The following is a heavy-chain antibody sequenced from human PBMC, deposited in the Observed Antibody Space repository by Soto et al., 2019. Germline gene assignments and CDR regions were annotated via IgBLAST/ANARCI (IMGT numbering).Heavy chain of an antibody. CDR2: IFYSGST. Sequence: PSETLSLTCTVSGTSISSSYHYWGWIRQPPGKGLEWIGNIFYSGSTYYNPSLERRVTISVDTSKNQFSLRLKSVTVADTAVYYCARTVEMPRILDFYYSYAMDVWGQGTTVT. J-gene: IGHJ6*02. CDR1: GTSISSSYHY. V-gene: IGHV4-39*01. CDR3: ARTVEMPRILDFYYSYAMDV. D-gene: IGHD3-3*02.